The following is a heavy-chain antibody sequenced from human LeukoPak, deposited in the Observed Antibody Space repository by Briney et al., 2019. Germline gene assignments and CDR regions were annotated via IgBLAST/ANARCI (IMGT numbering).Heavy chain of an antibody. CDR1: GYTFTGYY. J-gene: IGHJ4*02. CDR3: ARDRGYSGYAV. Sequence: ASVKVSCKASGYTFTGYYMHWVRQAPGQGLAWLGWISANTGGTHYAQNFQDRVTMTMDTAISTAYMDLSRLRSDDTAVYYCARDRGYSGYAVWGQGTLVTVSS. V-gene: IGHV1-2*02. D-gene: IGHD5-12*01. CDR2: ISANTGGT.